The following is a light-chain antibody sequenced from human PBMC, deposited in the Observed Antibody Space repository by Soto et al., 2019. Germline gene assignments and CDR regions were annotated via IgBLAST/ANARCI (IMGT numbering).Light chain of an antibody. J-gene: IGKJ1*01. CDR3: LQHNSYPRA. Sequence: DIQMTQSPSSLSASVGDGVTITCRASQGIGNDLGWYQQKPGKAPKRLIYAASSLQSGVPSRFSGSGSGTEFTLTISSLQPEDFATYYCLQHNSYPRAFGQGTKVEIK. CDR1: QGIGND. V-gene: IGKV1-17*01. CDR2: AAS.